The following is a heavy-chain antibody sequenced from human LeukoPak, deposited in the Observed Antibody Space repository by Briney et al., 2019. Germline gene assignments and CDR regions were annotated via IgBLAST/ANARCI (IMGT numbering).Heavy chain of an antibody. CDR2: IYFSGTT. V-gene: IGHV4-30-4*01. CDR3: ARERYYSSRFFDF. CDR1: GGDMRSGDYY. J-gene: IGHJ4*02. Sequence: PSETLSLTCSVSGGDMRSGDYYWSWIRQPPGKGLEWIGFIYFSGTTSYSPSLRSRLTMSVDTSKNQFSLKLSSVTAADTAVYYCARERYYSSRFFDFWGQGTLVTVSS. D-gene: IGHD2-2*01.